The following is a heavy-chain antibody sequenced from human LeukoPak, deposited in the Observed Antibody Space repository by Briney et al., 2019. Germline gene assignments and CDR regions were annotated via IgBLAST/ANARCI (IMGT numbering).Heavy chain of an antibody. J-gene: IGHJ4*02. CDR1: GFTFSNAW. CDR3: ARGGVDYYGSGTYYLMYYFDY. CDR2: ISGSGGAT. D-gene: IGHD3-10*01. Sequence: GGSLRLSCAASGFTFSNAWMSWVRQAPGKGLEWVSGISGSGGATYYADSVKGRFTISRDDPHNTLYLQMNSLRAEDTAVYFCARGGVDYYGSGTYYLMYYFDYWGQGALVTVSS. V-gene: IGHV3-23*01.